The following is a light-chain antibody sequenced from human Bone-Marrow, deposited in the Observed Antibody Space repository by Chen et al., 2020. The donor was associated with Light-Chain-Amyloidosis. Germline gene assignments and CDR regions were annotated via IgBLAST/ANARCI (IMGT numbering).Light chain of an antibody. V-gene: IGKV4-1*01. J-gene: IGKJ2*01. CDR1: QSILYSSKNKND. CDR3: QQYYRAPYT. Sequence: DIVLTQPPDSLAVSLGERATISCRSSQSILYSSKNKNDLAWDQQKPGQPPKLLIFCASTRESGVPDRFIGRGSRTDCTLTSSSLQPEDMAGYYCQQYYRAPYTFGQGTKLEIK. CDR2: CAS.